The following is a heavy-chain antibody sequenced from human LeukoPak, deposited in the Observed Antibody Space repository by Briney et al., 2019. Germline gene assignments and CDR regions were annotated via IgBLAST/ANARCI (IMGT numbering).Heavy chain of an antibody. CDR2: INHSGST. Sequence: SETLSLTCAVYGGSFSGYYWSWIRQPPGKGLEWIGEINHSGSTNYNPSLKSRVTISVDTSKNQFSLELSSVTAADTAVYYCARHYDSSGYRDAFDIWGQGTMVTVSS. V-gene: IGHV4-34*01. CDR1: GGSFSGYY. CDR3: ARHYDSSGYRDAFDI. D-gene: IGHD3-22*01. J-gene: IGHJ3*02.